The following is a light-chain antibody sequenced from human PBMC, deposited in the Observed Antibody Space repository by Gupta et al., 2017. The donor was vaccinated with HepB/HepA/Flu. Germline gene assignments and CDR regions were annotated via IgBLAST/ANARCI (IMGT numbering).Light chain of an antibody. CDR3: QNWGTAIQLT. CDR2: VTSDGSH. V-gene: IGLV4-69*01. J-gene: IGLJ2*01. Sequence: QLVLTQSPSASASLGASVKLTCTLSSAHSTYAIAWHQQQPEKGFRYLMRVTSDGSHTKGDGIPDRVSGSSFGAERYLTISSLQPEDDCYYDCQNWGTAIQLTFGGGTKLTVL. CDR1: SAHSTYA.